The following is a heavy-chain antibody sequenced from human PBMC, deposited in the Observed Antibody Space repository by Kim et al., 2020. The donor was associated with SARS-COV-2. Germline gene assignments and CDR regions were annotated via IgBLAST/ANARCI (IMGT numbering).Heavy chain of an antibody. Sequence: SETLSLTCTVSGGSISSSSYYWGWIRQPPGKGLEWIGSIYYSGSTYYNPSLKSRVTISVDTSKNQFSLKLSSVTAADTAVYYCARDLPRNYYFDYWGQGTLVTVSS. CDR1: GGSISSSSYY. CDR3: ARDLPRNYYFDY. V-gene: IGHV4-39*07. CDR2: IYYSGST. J-gene: IGHJ4*02.